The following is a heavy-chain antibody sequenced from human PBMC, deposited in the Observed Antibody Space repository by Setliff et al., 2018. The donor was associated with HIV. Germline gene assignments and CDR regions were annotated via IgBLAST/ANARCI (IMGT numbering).Heavy chain of an antibody. D-gene: IGHD6-13*01. CDR1: GASISSPIYY. J-gene: IGHJ4*02. CDR3: AAAEGQGPWYFFDN. V-gene: IGHV4-39*01. Sequence: SETLSLTCSVSGASISSPIYYWGWIRQAPGKGLEWIGNIYYNGNTNYKPSLERRLTISVDTSKTQFSLSLSSVTATDTALYFCAAAEGQGPWYFFDNWGQGTQVTVSS. CDR2: IYYNGNT.